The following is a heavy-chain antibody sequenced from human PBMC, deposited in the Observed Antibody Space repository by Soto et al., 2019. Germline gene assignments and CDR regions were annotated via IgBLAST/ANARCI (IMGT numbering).Heavy chain of an antibody. V-gene: IGHV4-30-2*01. D-gene: IGHD6-6*01. Sequence: PSETLSLTCAVSGGSISSGGYSWSWIRQPPGKGLEWIGYIYHSGSTYYNPSLKSRVTISVDRSKNQFSLKLSSVTAADTAVYYCASARARRLYFDYWGQGTLVTVSS. CDR1: GGSISSGGYS. CDR3: ASARARRLYFDY. J-gene: IGHJ4*02. CDR2: IYHSGST.